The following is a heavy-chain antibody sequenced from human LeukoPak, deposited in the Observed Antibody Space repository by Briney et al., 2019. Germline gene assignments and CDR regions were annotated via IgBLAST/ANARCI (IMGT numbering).Heavy chain of an antibody. CDR2: INHSGTT. Sequence: PSETLSLTCAVYGGSFSGNYWSWIRQPPGKGLEWIGDINHSGTTNYSPSLKSRVTISVDTSKNQFSLKLSSVTAADTAVYYCARLGRIAVAGRNYYYYYMDVWGKGTTVTVSS. D-gene: IGHD6-19*01. V-gene: IGHV4-34*01. J-gene: IGHJ6*03. CDR1: GGSFSGNY. CDR3: ARLGRIAVAGRNYYYYYMDV.